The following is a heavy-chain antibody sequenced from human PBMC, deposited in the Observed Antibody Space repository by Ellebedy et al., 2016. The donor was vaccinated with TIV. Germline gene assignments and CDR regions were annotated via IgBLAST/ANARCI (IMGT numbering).Heavy chain of an antibody. D-gene: IGHD4-23*01. V-gene: IGHV4-34*01. CDR2: IYYSGST. Sequence: SETLSLTCAVYGGSFSGYYWSWIRQPPGKGLEWIGSIYYSGSTYYNPSLKSRVTISVDTSKNQFSLKLSSVTAADTAVYYCARHYPYGGNGHNYFDYWGQGTLVTVSS. J-gene: IGHJ4*02. CDR1: GGSFSGYY. CDR3: ARHYPYGGNGHNYFDY.